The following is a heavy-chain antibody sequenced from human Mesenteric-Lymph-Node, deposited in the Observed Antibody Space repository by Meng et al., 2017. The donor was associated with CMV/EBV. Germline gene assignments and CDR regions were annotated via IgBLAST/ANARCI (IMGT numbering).Heavy chain of an antibody. CDR3: ARGGQVLDF. CDR1: GVFISNGASY. CDR2: IFPSGTT. D-gene: IGHD2/OR15-2a*01. Sequence: PPFNFLGVFISNGASYWTWIRQHPGKGLELIGYIFPSGTTYYNPSLRSRLTITVDTSNNQFSLRLASVTAADTAVYYCARGGQVLDFWGPGTLVTVSS. J-gene: IGHJ4*02. V-gene: IGHV4-31*03.